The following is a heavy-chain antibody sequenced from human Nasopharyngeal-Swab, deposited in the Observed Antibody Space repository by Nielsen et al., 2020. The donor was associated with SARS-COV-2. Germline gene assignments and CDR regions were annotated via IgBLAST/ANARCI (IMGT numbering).Heavy chain of an antibody. CDR3: ARSYCSSIGCYAGF. D-gene: IGHD2-2*01. J-gene: IGHJ6*02. CDR1: GFSLSTSGMC. Sequence: SGPTLVKPTQTLTLTCTFSGFSLSTSGMCVSWIRQPPGKALEWLARIDWEDDKYYTTSLKTRLTISKDTSKNQVVLTMTNMDPVDTATYYCARSYCSSIGCYAGFWGQGTTVTVSS. CDR2: IDWEDDK. V-gene: IGHV2-70*11.